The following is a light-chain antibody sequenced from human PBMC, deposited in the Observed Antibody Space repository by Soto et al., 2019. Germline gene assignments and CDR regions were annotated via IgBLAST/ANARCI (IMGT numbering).Light chain of an antibody. CDR3: SSYTRTSTIVV. J-gene: IGLJ1*01. Sequence: QSALTQPASVSGSPGQSITISCTGTRSDVGGYNYVSWYQQHPGKAPKLMIFEVSNRPSGVSNRFSGSKSGNTASLTISGLQAADEADDYCSSYTRTSTIVVFGTGTQLTVL. CDR2: EVS. CDR1: RSDVGGYNY. V-gene: IGLV2-14*01.